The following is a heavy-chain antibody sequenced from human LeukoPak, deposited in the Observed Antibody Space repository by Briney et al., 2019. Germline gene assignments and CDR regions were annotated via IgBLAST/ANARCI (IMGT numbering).Heavy chain of an antibody. V-gene: IGHV3-23*01. Sequence: PGGSLRLPCVASEFTFSSYAMSWVRQAPGKGLGWVSGISGSGGSTNYADSVKGRFTISRDNSKNTLYLQMNSLRAEDTAVYYCAKGRSSSWYSSSCDWGQGTLVTVSS. CDR1: EFTFSSYA. J-gene: IGHJ4*02. CDR2: ISGSGGST. D-gene: IGHD6-13*01. CDR3: AKGRSSSWYSSSCD.